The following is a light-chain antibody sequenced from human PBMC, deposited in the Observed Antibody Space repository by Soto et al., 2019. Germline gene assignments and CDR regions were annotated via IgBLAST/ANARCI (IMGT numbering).Light chain of an antibody. V-gene: IGLV4-69*01. Sequence: QLVLTQSPSASASLGASVKLTCTLSSGHSSNAIAWHQQQSEKGPRYLMKLNSDGSHTKGDGIPDRFSGSSSGAERYLTISSLQSEDEADYSCQTWGTGIHVVFGGGTKLTVL. CDR3: QTWGTGIHVV. J-gene: IGLJ2*01. CDR1: SGHSSNA. CDR2: LNSDGSH.